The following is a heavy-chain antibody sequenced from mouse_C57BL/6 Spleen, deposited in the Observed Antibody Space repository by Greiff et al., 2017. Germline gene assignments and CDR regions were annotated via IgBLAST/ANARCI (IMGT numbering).Heavy chain of an antibody. V-gene: IGHV5-17*01. J-gene: IGHJ4*01. Sequence: EVKVEESGGGLVKPGGSLKLSCAASGFTFSDYGMHWVRQAPEKGLEWVAYISSGSSTIYYADTVKGRFTISRDNAKNTLFLQMTSLRSEDTAMYYCATYGNYVYYYAMDYWGQGTSVTVSS. CDR3: ATYGNYVYYYAMDY. D-gene: IGHD2-1*01. CDR2: ISSGSSTI. CDR1: GFTFSDYG.